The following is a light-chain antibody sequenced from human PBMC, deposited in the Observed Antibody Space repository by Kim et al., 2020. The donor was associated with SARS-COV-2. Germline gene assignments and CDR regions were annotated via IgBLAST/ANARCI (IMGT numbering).Light chain of an antibody. V-gene: IGKV3-11*01. J-gene: IGKJ1*01. CDR3: QQRSNWPRMT. CDR1: QSVSSY. CDR2: DAS. Sequence: SPGERATLSCRASQSVSSYLAWYQQKPGQAPRLLIYDASNRATGIPARFSGSGSGTDFTLTISSLEPEDFAVYYCQQRSNWPRMTFGQGTKVDIK.